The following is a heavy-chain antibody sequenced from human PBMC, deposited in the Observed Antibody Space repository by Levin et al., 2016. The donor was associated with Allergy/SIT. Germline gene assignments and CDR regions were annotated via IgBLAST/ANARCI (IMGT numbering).Heavy chain of an antibody. CDR2: IDPSDSYT. J-gene: IGHJ4*02. CDR3: ARPDGPYSGSHF. V-gene: IGHV5-10-1*04. CDR1: GYSFTSYW. Sequence: GGSLRLSCKGSGYSFTSYWISWVRQMPGKGLEWMGRIDPSDSYTNYSPSFQGQVTISADKSISTAYLQWSSLKASDTAMYYCARPDGPYSGSHFWGQGTLVTVSS. D-gene: IGHD1-26*01.